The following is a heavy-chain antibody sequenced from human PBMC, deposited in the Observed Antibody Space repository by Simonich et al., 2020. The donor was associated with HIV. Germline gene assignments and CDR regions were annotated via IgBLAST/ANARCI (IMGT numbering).Heavy chain of an antibody. CDR2: INHSRST. J-gene: IGHJ4*02. CDR3: ASCGGDCYHFDY. CDR1: GGSFSGYY. D-gene: IGHD2-21*02. Sequence: QVQLQQWGAGLLKPSETLSLTCAVYGGSFSGYYWSWSRQPPGKGLEWIGEINHSRSTNYNPSLKSRVTISVDTSKNQFSLKLSSVTAADTAIYYCASCGGDCYHFDYWGQGTLVTVSS. V-gene: IGHV4-34*01.